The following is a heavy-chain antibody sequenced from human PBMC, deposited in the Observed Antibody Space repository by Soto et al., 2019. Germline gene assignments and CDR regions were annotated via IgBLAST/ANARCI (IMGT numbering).Heavy chain of an antibody. D-gene: IGHD3-22*01. Sequence: SVKVSCKASGGTFSSYAISWVRQAPGQGLEWMGGIIPIFGTANYAQKFQGRVTITADESTRTAYMELSSLRSEDTAVYYCARDGSVVRSSGYYPLDYWGQGTPVTVSS. V-gene: IGHV1-69*13. CDR3: ARDGSVVRSSGYYPLDY. CDR1: GGTFSSYA. J-gene: IGHJ4*02. CDR2: IIPIFGTA.